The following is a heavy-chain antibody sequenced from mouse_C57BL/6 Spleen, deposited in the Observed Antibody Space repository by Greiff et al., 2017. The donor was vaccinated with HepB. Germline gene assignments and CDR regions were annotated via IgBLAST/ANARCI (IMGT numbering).Heavy chain of an antibody. D-gene: IGHD1-1*01. CDR3: SRSMGLYGSSYEGAY. CDR2: IYPGDGDT. J-gene: IGHJ3*01. V-gene: IGHV1-80*01. CDR1: GYAFSSYW. Sequence: QVQLQQSGAELVKPGASVKISCKASGYAFSSYWMNWVKQRPGKGLEWIGQIYPGDGDTNYNGKFKGKATLTADKSSSTAYMQLSSLTSEDSAVYFCSRSMGLYGSSYEGAYWGQGTLVTVSA.